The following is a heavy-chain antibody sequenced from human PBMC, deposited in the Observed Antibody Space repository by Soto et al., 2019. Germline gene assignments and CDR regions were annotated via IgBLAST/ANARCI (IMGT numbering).Heavy chain of an antibody. CDR3: ARGPIVVVVAATPRNWFDP. V-gene: IGHV4-34*01. Sequence: SETLSLTCAVYGGSFSGYYWSWIRQPPGKGLEWIGEINHSGSTNYNPSLKSRVTISVDTSKNQFSLKLSSVTAADTAVYYCARGPIVVVVAATPRNWFDPWGQGTLVTAPQ. D-gene: IGHD2-15*01. J-gene: IGHJ5*02. CDR1: GGSFSGYY. CDR2: INHSGST.